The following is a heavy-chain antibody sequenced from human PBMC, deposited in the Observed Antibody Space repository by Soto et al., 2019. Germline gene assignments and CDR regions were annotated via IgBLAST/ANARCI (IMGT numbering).Heavy chain of an antibody. J-gene: IGHJ6*02. V-gene: IGHV3-21*01. D-gene: IGHD6-13*01. Sequence: PGGSLRLSCAASGFTFSSYSMNWVRQAPGKGLEWVSSISSSSSYIYYADSVKGRFTISRDNAKNSLYLQMNSLRAEDTAVYYCARARIAAAGTGYYYYYYGMDVWGQGTAVTVSS. CDR1: GFTFSSYS. CDR2: ISSSSSYI. CDR3: ARARIAAAGTGYYYYYYGMDV.